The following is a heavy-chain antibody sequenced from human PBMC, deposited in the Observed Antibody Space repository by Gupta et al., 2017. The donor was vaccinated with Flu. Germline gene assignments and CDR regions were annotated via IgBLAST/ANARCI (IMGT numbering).Heavy chain of an antibody. CDR1: GFTFSSYS. CDR3: ARDLEGGIAAAGTGFDY. V-gene: IGHV3-48*02. D-gene: IGHD6-13*01. CDR2: ISSSSSTI. Sequence: EVQLVESGGGLVQPGGSLRLSCAASGFTFSSYSMNWVRQAPGKGLEWVSYISSSSSTIYYADSVKGRFTISRDNAKNSLYLQMNSLRDEDTAVYYCARDLEGGIAAAGTGFDYWGQGTLVTVSS. J-gene: IGHJ4*02.